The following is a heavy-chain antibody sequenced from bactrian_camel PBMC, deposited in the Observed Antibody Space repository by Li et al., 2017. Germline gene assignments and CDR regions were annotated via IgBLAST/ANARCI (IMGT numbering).Heavy chain of an antibody. V-gene: IGHV3S53*01. J-gene: IGHJ4*01. Sequence: HVQLVESGGGSVHSGGSLRLSYAASGDTSRIATRAWFRQATGKEREAVAAIVRGSHTDYHAAVKGRSTISQDTPKNTVYLQMNSLKPEDTAMYYCAAEAVYGVPNWGQGTQVTVS. D-gene: IGHD3*01. CDR1: GDTSRIAT. CDR3: AAEAVYGVPN. CDR2: IVRGSHT.